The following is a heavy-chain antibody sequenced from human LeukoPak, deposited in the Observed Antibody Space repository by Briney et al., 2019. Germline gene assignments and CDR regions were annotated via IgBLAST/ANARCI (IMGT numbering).Heavy chain of an antibody. CDR1: GGSVSSGSYY. D-gene: IGHD2-15*01. CDR3: ARGRGLSLGFSWTGLGGSCCLSDY. V-gene: IGHV4-61*01. Sequence: SETLSLTCTVSGGSVSSGSYYWSWIRQPPGKGLEWIGYIYYSGSTNYNPSLKSRVTISVDTSKNQFSLKLSSVTAADTAVYYCARGRGLSLGFSWTGLGGSCCLSDYWGQGTLVTVSS. J-gene: IGHJ4*02. CDR2: IYYSGST.